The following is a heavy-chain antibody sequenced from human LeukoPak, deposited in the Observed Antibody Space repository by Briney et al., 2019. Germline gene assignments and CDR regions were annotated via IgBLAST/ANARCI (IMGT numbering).Heavy chain of an antibody. CDR2: IYFTGKT. CDR3: ASGGSSRSSWYWFDP. CDR1: GGSISSHY. J-gene: IGHJ5*02. D-gene: IGHD6-13*01. Sequence: PSETLSLTCTVSGGSISSHYWSWIRQPPGKGLEWIGCIYFTGKTNHNPSLKSRVTISVDTSKKQLSLKLSSVTAADTAVYYCASGGSSRSSWYWFDPWGQGTLVTVSS. V-gene: IGHV4-59*11.